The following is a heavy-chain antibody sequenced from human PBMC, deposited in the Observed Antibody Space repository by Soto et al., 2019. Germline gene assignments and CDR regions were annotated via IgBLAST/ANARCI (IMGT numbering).Heavy chain of an antibody. Sequence: EVQLVDSGGALVQPGESLRLSCAASGFTFSDYLMTWVRQAPGKGLEWVATIKQDGNEKYYVDSVKGRFTISRDNAKNLLYLQLNALRAEETAVYYCAIGHWLGKWGQGTLVTVSS. J-gene: IGHJ4*02. CDR2: IKQDGNEK. CDR1: GFTFSDYL. V-gene: IGHV3-7*01. CDR3: AIGHWLGK. D-gene: IGHD6-19*01.